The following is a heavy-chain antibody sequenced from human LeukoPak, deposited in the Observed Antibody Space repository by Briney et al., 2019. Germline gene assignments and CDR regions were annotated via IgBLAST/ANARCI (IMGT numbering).Heavy chain of an antibody. CDR2: IGSSGSTI. D-gene: IGHD6-19*01. Sequence: GGSLRLSCAASGXTFSSYEVNWVRQAPGKGREWVSYIGSSGSTIYYADSVKGRFTISRDNAKNTLYLQVNSLRAEDTAVYYCAKDKGAGYSSGWLYFDYWGQGTLVTVSS. V-gene: IGHV3-48*03. CDR3: AKDKGAGYSSGWLYFDY. CDR1: GXTFSSYE. J-gene: IGHJ4*02.